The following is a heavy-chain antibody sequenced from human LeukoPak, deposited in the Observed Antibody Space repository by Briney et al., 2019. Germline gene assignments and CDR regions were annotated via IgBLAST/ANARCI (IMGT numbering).Heavy chain of an antibody. CDR1: GFTFSSYA. V-gene: IGHV3-23*01. J-gene: IGHJ4*02. Sequence: GGSLRLSCAASGFTFSSYAMSWVRQAPGKGLEWVSAISGSDGRTYYADSVKGRLTISRDNSKNTLYLQMNSLRAEDTAVYYCASKGGNDWEYVFDYWGQGTLVTVSS. D-gene: IGHD1-1*01. CDR2: ISGSDGRT. CDR3: ASKGGNDWEYVFDY.